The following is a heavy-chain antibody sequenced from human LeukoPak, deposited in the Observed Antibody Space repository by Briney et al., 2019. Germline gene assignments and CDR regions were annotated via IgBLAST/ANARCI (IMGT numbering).Heavy chain of an antibody. V-gene: IGHV3-7*01. Sequence: PGGSLRLSCAASGFTFSNYWMSWVRQAPGKGLEWVANIKRDGSEKYYADSVKGRFTISRDNSKNTLYLQMNSLRAEDTAVYYCARPTGGGAYYDFWSGYYREDYYYGMDVWGQGTTVTVSS. CDR2: IKRDGSEK. CDR1: GFTFSNYW. J-gene: IGHJ6*02. CDR3: ARPTGGGAYYDFWSGYYREDYYYGMDV. D-gene: IGHD3-3*01.